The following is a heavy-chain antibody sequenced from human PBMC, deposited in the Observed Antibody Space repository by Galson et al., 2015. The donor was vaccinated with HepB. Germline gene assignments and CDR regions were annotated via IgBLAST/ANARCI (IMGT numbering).Heavy chain of an antibody. V-gene: IGHV5-51*01. CDR1: GYSFRNYW. CDR3: ARLGHEGYHYYFMDV. D-gene: IGHD2-2*01. Sequence: QSGAEVKKPGESLKISCKASGYSFRNYWIGWVRQMPGKGLECMGIIYPGDSETRYSPSFQGQVTLSAEKPTNTAYLQWTSLKASYTAMYYCARLGHEGYHYYFMDVWGKGATVTVSS. J-gene: IGHJ6*03. CDR2: IYPGDSET.